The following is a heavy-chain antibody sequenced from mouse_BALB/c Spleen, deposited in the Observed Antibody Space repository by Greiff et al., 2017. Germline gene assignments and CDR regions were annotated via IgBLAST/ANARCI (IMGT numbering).Heavy chain of an antibody. Sequence: EVQVVESGPSLVKPSQTLSLTCSVTGDSITSGYWNWIRQFPGNKLEYMGYISDSGSTYYNPTLKSRISITQDTSKNQYYLRLSSVTTEDTATYYCARGGYGNYEGWFAYGGQGTRVTVSA. CDR1: GDSITSGY. CDR2: ISDSGST. V-gene: IGHV3-8*02. J-gene: IGHJ3*01. D-gene: IGHD2-1*01. CDR3: ARGGYGNYEGWFAY.